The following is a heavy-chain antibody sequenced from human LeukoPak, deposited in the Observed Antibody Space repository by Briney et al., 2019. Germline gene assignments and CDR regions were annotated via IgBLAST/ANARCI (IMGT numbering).Heavy chain of an antibody. CDR2: IYYSGST. V-gene: IGHV4-61*01. Sequence: ETLSLTCAVSGYSISSGYYWSWIRQPPGKGLEWIGYIYYSGSTNYNPSLKSRVTISVDTSKNQFSLKLSSVTAADTAVYYCASASHSIYYYYMDVWGKGTTVTVSS. D-gene: IGHD3-3*02. CDR1: GYSISSGYY. J-gene: IGHJ6*03. CDR3: ASASHSIYYYYMDV.